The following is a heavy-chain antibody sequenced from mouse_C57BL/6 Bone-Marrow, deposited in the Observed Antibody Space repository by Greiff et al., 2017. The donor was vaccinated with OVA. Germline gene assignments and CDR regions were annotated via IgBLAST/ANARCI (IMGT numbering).Heavy chain of an antibody. D-gene: IGHD2-1*01. Sequence: QVQLQQSGAELARPGASVKLSCKASGYTFTSYGISWVKQSTGQGLEWIGEIYPRSGNTYYNEKFKGKATLTADKSSSTAYMELRSLTSEDSAVYFCARYGNYGYAMDYWGQGTSVTVSS. CDR1: GYTFTSYG. V-gene: IGHV1-81*01. J-gene: IGHJ4*01. CDR3: ARYGNYGYAMDY. CDR2: IYPRSGNT.